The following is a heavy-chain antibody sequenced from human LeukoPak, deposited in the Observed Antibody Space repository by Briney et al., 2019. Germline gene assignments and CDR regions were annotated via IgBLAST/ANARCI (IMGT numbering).Heavy chain of an antibody. Sequence: PGGSLRLSCAASGFTFSSNWMHWVRQAPGKGLVWVSRINNDGSGAIYADSVKGRFTISRDNDKNTLYLQMNSLRAEDTAVYYCAVPRIGNYYGMDVWGQGTTVTVSS. CDR3: AVPRIGNYYGMDV. CDR1: GFTFSSNW. J-gene: IGHJ6*02. V-gene: IGHV3-74*01. CDR2: INNDGSGA. D-gene: IGHD3-10*01.